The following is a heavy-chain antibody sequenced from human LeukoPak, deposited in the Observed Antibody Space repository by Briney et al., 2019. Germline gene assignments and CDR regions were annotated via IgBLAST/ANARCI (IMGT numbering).Heavy chain of an antibody. V-gene: IGHV3-23*01. CDR2: ISGSGGST. D-gene: IGHD6-6*01. CDR1: GFTFSSYT. J-gene: IGHJ6*03. Sequence: GGSLRLSCAASGFTFSSYTMNWVRQAPGKGLEWVSAISGSGGSTYYADSVKGRFTISRDNSKNTLYLQMNSLRAEDTAIYYCARPRLYYYYYMDVWGKGTTVTVSS. CDR3: ARPRLYYYYYMDV.